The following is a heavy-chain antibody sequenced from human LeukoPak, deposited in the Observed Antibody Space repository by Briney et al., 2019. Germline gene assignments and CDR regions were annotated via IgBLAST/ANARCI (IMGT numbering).Heavy chain of an antibody. V-gene: IGHV3-23*01. D-gene: IGHD3-10*01. Sequence: GGSLRLSCAASGFIFSNHAMSWVRQAPGKGLEWVSMIGGSGAYTQYADSVKGRFAISRDNSKNTLYLQMNSLRAEDTAVYYCARWTYITYWGQGTLVTVSS. CDR3: ARWTYITY. J-gene: IGHJ4*02. CDR1: GFIFSNHA. CDR2: IGGSGAYT.